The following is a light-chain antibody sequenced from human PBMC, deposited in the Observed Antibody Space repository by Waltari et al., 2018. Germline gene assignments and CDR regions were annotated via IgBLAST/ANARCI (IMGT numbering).Light chain of an antibody. CDR1: RSDIGYYNF. CDR3: ASYTSANTVL. Sequence: QSGLTQPASVSGSPGPSITISCTGIRSDIGYYNFVSWYQQHPGKAPKLVIFDVSRWPSGVSHRFSGSKSGNTASLTISGLQAEDEAAYYCASYTSANTVLFGGGTKVTVL. J-gene: IGLJ2*01. V-gene: IGLV2-14*03. CDR2: DVS.